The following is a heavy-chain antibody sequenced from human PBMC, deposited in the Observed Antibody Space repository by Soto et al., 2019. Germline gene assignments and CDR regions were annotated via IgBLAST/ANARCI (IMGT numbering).Heavy chain of an antibody. CDR1: GGSISRSNYY. CDR3: AREVLTDSYVAGWFDP. V-gene: IGHV4-39*02. Sequence: SETLSLTCTVSGGSISRSNYYWGWIRQPPGKGLEWIGSIFYSGSTYYNPSLKSRVTISVETSKNQFSLKLSSVTAADTAVYYCAREVLTDSYVAGWFDPWGQGILVTVS. J-gene: IGHJ5*02. CDR2: IFYSGST. D-gene: IGHD3-9*01.